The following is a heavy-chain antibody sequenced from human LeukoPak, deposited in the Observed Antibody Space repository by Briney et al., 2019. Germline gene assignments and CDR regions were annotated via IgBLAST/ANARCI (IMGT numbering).Heavy chain of an antibody. D-gene: IGHD3-10*01. J-gene: IGHJ4*02. CDR2: INHSGST. CDR1: GGSFSGYY. Sequence: SETLSLTCAVYGGSFSGYYWSWIRQPPGKGLEWIGEINHSGSTNYNPSLKSRVTISVDTSKNQFSLKLSSVTAADTVVYYCACVVRGVIDYWGQGTLVTVSS. V-gene: IGHV4-34*01. CDR3: ACVVRGVIDY.